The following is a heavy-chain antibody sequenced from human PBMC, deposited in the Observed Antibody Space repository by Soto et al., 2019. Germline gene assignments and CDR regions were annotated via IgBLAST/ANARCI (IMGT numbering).Heavy chain of an antibody. CDR1: GVTFSSYG. J-gene: IGHJ4*02. V-gene: IGHV3-30*18. CDR3: AKVRYGYSSGRGIYLIDY. Sequence: AGGSLRLSCAASGVTFSSYGMHWVRQAPGKGLEWVAVISYDGSNKYYADSVKGRFTISRDNSKNTLYLQMNSLRAEDTAVYYCAKVRYGYSSGRGIYLIDYWGQGTLVTVSS. D-gene: IGHD6-19*01. CDR2: ISYDGSNK.